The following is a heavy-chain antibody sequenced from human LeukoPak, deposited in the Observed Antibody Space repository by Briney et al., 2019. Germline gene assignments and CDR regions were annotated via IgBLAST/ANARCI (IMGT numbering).Heavy chain of an antibody. CDR2: IIPIFGTT. Sequence: SVKVSCKASGGTFSRYAISWVRQAPGEGLEWMGGIIPIFGTTNVTQKFQGRVTITADKSTSTAYMELSSLRSEDTAVYYCAREGKAFCGGDCFFDYWGQGTLVTVSS. D-gene: IGHD2-21*02. CDR1: GGTFSRYA. J-gene: IGHJ4*02. CDR3: AREGKAFCGGDCFFDY. V-gene: IGHV1-69*06.